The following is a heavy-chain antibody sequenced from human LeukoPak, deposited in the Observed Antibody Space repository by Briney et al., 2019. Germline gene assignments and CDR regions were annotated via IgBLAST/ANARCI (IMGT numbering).Heavy chain of an antibody. CDR3: AREDYSNYAPYFDY. J-gene: IGHJ4*02. D-gene: IGHD4-11*01. Sequence: GGSLRLSCEASGFTFSQYWMHWVRQAPGKGLVWVSRIDPDGSSTNYADSVKGRFTISRDNAKNTLYLQLNSLRAEDTAVYYCAREDYSNYAPYFDYWGQGTLVTVSS. CDR2: IDPDGSST. V-gene: IGHV3-74*01. CDR1: GFTFSQYW.